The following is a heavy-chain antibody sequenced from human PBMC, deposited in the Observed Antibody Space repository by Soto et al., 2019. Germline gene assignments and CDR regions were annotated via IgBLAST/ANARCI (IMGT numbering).Heavy chain of an antibody. CDR3: APRPPPYNSGWSDVFDL. Sequence: ESGPTLVNPTQPLTLTCTFSGFSLSTRGVGVGWIRQPPGKALEWLALIYWDDDKRYSPSLKSRLTITKDTSKNQVVLTMTNMEHVDTATYYCAPRPPPYNSGWSDVFDLWGQGTMVTV. V-gene: IGHV2-5*02. D-gene: IGHD6-19*01. J-gene: IGHJ3*01. CDR2: IYWDDDK. CDR1: GFSLSTRGVG.